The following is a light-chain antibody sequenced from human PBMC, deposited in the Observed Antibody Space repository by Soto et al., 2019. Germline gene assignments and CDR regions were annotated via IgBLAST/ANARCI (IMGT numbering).Light chain of an antibody. CDR3: QHRRSWPIT. CDR1: QSVDNY. J-gene: IGKJ5*01. Sequence: EIVLTQSPGTLSLSPGEGATLSCRASQSVDNYLAWYQQKPGQAPRLLIYEASNRATGVPARFSGSGSETDFTLTISRLEPEDCAVYYCQHRRSWPITYGQGTRLEIK. V-gene: IGKV3-11*01. CDR2: EAS.